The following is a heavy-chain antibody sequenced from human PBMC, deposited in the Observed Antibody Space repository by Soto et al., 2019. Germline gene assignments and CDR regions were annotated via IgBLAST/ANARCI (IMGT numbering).Heavy chain of an antibody. V-gene: IGHV3-48*02. D-gene: IGHD6-6*01. Sequence: EVQLVESGGGLVQPGGSLRLSCAASGFTFSSYGMNWVHQTPGKGLDWVSYISSGSATIYYADSVKGRFTISRDNAKNPGYLQMDSLGDEDTAVYYCARDSASYSSSSGSYWYFDLWGRGTLVTVSS. CDR2: ISSGSATI. CDR3: ARDSASYSSSSGSYWYFDL. CDR1: GFTFSSYG. J-gene: IGHJ2*01.